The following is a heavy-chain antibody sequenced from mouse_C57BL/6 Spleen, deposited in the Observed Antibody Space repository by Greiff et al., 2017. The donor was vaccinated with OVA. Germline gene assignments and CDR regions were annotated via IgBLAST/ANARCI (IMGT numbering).Heavy chain of an antibody. V-gene: IGHV1-52*01. CDR3: ARTYDYDWAMDY. D-gene: IGHD2-4*01. Sequence: QVQLQQPGAELVRPGSSVKLSCKASGYTFTSYWLHWVKQRPKQGLEWIGNIDPSDSETHYNQKFKDKATLTVDKSSSTAYMQLSSLTSEDSAVYYCARTYDYDWAMDYWGQGTSVTVSS. J-gene: IGHJ4*01. CDR1: GYTFTSYW. CDR2: IDPSDSET.